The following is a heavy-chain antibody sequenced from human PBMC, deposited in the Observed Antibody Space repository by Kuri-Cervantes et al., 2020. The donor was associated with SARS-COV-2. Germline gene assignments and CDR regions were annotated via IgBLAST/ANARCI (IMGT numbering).Heavy chain of an antibody. CDR1: GGSITSTSYY. CDR2: MYYSGST. D-gene: IGHD6-13*01. Sequence: SETLSLTCTVSGGSITSTSYYWGWIRQPPGKGLEWIGSMYYSGSTYYNPSLKSRVTISVDTSKNQFSLKLSSVTAADTAVYYCARQTRSSSAELYYFDYWGQGTLVTVSS. J-gene: IGHJ4*02. V-gene: IGHV4-39*01. CDR3: ARQTRSSSAELYYFDY.